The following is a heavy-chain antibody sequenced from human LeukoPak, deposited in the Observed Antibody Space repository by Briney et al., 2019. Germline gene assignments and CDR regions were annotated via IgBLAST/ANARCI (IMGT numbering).Heavy chain of an antibody. V-gene: IGHV5-51*01. CDR3: ARRGGSSGAIGHDAFEI. D-gene: IGHD3-16*01. CDR1: GYSFTSYW. J-gene: IGHJ3*02. Sequence: SGESLKISCKGSGYSFTSYWIGWVRQMPGKGLEWMGIIYPGDSDTRYSPSFQGQVTISADRSISTAYLQWSSLKASDSAMYYCARRGGSSGAIGHDAFEIWGQGTMVTVSS. CDR2: IYPGDSDT.